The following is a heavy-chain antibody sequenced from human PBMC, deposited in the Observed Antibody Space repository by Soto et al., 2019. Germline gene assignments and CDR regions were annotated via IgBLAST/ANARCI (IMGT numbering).Heavy chain of an antibody. CDR1: GGSISSYY. J-gene: IGHJ6*02. CDR2: IYYSGST. Sequence: SETLSLTCTVSGGSISSYYWSWIRQPPGKGLEWIGYIYYSGSTNYNPSLKSRVTISVDTSKNQFSLKLSSVTAADTAVYYCARDRHYYDSSGWRAYYYYGMDVWGQGTTVTVSS. D-gene: IGHD3-22*01. V-gene: IGHV4-59*01. CDR3: ARDRHYYDSSGWRAYYYYGMDV.